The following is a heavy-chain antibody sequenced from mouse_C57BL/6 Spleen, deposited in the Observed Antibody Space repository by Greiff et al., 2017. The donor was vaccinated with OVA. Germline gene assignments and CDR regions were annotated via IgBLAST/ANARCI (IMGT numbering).Heavy chain of an antibody. CDR1: GFTFTDYY. CDR2: IRNKANGYTT. Sequence: EVQGVESGGGLVQPGGSLSLSCAASGFTFTDYYMSWVRQPPGKALEWLGFIRNKANGYTTEYSASVKGRFTISRDNSQSILYLQMNALRAEDSATYYCARSPYGRYFDVWGTGTTVTVSS. V-gene: IGHV7-3*01. CDR3: ARSPYGRYFDV. J-gene: IGHJ1*03. D-gene: IGHD1-1*01.